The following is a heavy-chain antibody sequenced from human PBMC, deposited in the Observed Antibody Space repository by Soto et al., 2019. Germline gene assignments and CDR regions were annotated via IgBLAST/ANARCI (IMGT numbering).Heavy chain of an antibody. J-gene: IGHJ4*02. D-gene: IGHD3-16*01. Sequence: SETLSLTCTVSGGSISSGSYYWAWIRQPPGKGLEWIGSFYYDGSTHYNPSLKSRVSISVDTSKNHFSLKLSSVTAADTAVYYCVRQKGSGDHGDHYAYWTRRTFVPVS. CDR1: GGSISSGSYY. CDR3: VRQKGSGDHGDHYAY. CDR2: FYYDGST. V-gene: IGHV4-39*01.